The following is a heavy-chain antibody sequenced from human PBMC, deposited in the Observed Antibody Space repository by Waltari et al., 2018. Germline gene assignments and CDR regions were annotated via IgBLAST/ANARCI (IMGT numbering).Heavy chain of an antibody. Sequence: VLLQQGGAGLLTPSETLPPTCAVYGGSFSGYYWSWIRLPPGKGLEWIGEINHSGSTNYNPSLKSRVTISVDTSKNQFSLKLSSVTAADTAVYYCARGGKKVGSARGGGYGMDVWGQGTTVTVSS. V-gene: IGHV4-34*01. D-gene: IGHD3-10*01. CDR1: GGSFSGYY. CDR3: ARGGKKVGSARGGGYGMDV. J-gene: IGHJ6*02. CDR2: INHSGST.